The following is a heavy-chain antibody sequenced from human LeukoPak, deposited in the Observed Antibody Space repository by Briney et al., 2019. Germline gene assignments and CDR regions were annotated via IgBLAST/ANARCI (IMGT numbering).Heavy chain of an antibody. CDR1: GFTFSSYE. J-gene: IGHJ3*02. CDR2: ISSSGSTI. CDR3: ARDRGDGYILDAFDI. V-gene: IGHV3-48*03. Sequence: PGGSLRLSCAASGFTFSSYEMNWVRQAPGKGLEWVSYISSSGSTIYYADSVKGRFTISRDNAKDSLYLQMNSLRAEDTAVYYCARDRGDGYILDAFDIWGQGTMVTVSS. D-gene: IGHD5-24*01.